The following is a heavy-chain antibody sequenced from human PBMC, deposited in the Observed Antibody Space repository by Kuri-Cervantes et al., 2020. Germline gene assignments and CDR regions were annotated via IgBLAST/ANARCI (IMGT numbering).Heavy chain of an antibody. CDR3: ATGVDDILTGPPPGFQH. CDR2: FDPEDGET. D-gene: IGHD3-9*01. J-gene: IGHJ1*01. V-gene: IGHV1-24*01. CDR1: GGTFSSYA. Sequence: ASVKVSCKASGGTFSSYAINWVRQAPGKGLEWMGGFDPEDGETIYAQKFQGRVTTTEDTSTDTAYMELSSLRSEDTAVYYCATGVDDILTGPPPGFQHWGQGTLVTVSS.